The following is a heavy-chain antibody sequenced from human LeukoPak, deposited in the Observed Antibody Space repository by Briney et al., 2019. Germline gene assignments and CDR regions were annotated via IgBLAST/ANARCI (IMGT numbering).Heavy chain of an antibody. J-gene: IGHJ4*02. Sequence: GGSLRLSCTASGFTFTSHAFHWVRQAPGKGLEYVSAISYDGITTFYANSVKGRFTISRDDSENTVYLQMDNLRADDLAIYYCARGQGMPPDCFDYWGQGALVTVSS. CDR1: GFTFTSHA. V-gene: IGHV3-64*01. CDR2: ISYDGITT. CDR3: ARGQGMPPDCFDY. D-gene: IGHD2-2*01.